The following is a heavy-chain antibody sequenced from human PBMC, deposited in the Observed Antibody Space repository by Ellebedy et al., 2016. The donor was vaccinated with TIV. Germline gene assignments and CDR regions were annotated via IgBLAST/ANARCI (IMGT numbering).Heavy chain of an antibody. CDR2: IKRDGSEK. V-gene: IGHV3-7*01. D-gene: IGHD2-15*01. J-gene: IGHJ3*02. CDR3: ARGSGGSGAFDI. CDR1: GFMFNNSW. Sequence: PGGSLRLSCAASGFMFNNSWMSRVRQAPGKGLEWVANIKRDGSEKYYVDSVKGRFTISRDNAKSSLFVQMNSLRAEDTAVYYCARGSGGSGAFDIWGQGTTVTVSS.